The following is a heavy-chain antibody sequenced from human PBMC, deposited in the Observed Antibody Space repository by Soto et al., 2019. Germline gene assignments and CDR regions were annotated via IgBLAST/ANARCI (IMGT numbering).Heavy chain of an antibody. CDR1: GGSFSGYF. V-gene: IGHV4-34*01. D-gene: IGHD2-21*02. CDR2: INHSGST. CDR3: ARHPSDFWFDP. Sequence: SETLSLTCAVYGGSFSGYFWNWIRQPPGKGLEWIGEINHSGSTNYNPSLKSRVTISVDTSKNQFSLKLSSVTAADTAVYYCARHPSDFWFDPWGQGTLVTVSS. J-gene: IGHJ5*02.